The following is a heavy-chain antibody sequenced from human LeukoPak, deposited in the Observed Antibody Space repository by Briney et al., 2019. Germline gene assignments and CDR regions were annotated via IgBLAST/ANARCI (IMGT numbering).Heavy chain of an antibody. CDR1: GGSISSGSYY. CDR3: ARAPSFYMDV. J-gene: IGHJ6*03. V-gene: IGHV4-61*02. CDR2: IYTSGST. Sequence: SETLSLTCTVSGGSISSGSYYWSWIRQPAGKGLEWIGRIYTSGSTNYNPSLKSRVTVSVDTSKNQFSLNLSSVTAADTAVYYCARAPSFYMDVWGKGTTVTVSS. D-gene: IGHD6-6*01.